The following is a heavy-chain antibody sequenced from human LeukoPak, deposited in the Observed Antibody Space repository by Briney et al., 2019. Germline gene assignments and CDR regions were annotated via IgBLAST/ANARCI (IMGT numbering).Heavy chain of an antibody. D-gene: IGHD2-2*01. V-gene: IGHV4-4*07. CDR2: IYTSGST. J-gene: IGHJ2*01. CDR1: GGSISSYY. CDR3: ARVSPRTQLPLWYFDL. Sequence: PSETLSLTCTVSGGSISSYYWSWIRQPAGKGLEWIGRIYTSGSTNYNPSLKSRVTMSVDTSKNQFSLKLSSVTAADTAVYYCARVSPRTQLPLWYFDLWGRGTLVTVSS.